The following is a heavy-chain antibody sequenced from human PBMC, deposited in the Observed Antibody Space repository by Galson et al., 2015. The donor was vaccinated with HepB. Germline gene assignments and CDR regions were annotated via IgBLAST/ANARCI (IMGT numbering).Heavy chain of an antibody. V-gene: IGHV5-10-1*01. CDR2: IDPSDSYT. CDR1: GYTFTSYW. CDR3: ARFGESYYYYGMDV. J-gene: IGHJ6*02. Sequence: QSGAEVKKPGESLRISCKGSGYTFTSYWISWVRQMPGKGLEWMGRIDPSDSYTNYSPSFQGHVTISVDKSISTAFLQWSSLKASDTAMYYCARFGESYYYYGMDVWGQGTTVTVSS. D-gene: IGHD3-10*01.